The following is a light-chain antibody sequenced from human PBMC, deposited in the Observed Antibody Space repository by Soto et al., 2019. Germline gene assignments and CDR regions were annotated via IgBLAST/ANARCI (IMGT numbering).Light chain of an antibody. CDR1: SSNIGRNT. CDR3: AAWDDSLKALV. CDR2: TND. Sequence: QSALTQPPSASGTPGQRVTISCSGSSSNIGRNTVHWYQQLPGTAPNVLIYTNDKRPSGVPDRFSGSKSGTSASLAISGLQSEDEADYYCAAWDDSLKALVFGTGTKVTVL. J-gene: IGLJ1*01. V-gene: IGLV1-44*01.